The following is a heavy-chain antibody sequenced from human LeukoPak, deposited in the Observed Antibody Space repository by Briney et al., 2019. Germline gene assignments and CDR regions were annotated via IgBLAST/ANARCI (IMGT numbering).Heavy chain of an antibody. Sequence: SVKVSCKASGGTFSSYAISWVRQAPGQGLEWMGGIIPIFGTANYAQKFQGRVTITADESMSTAYMELSSLRSEDTAVYYCASGFLTIFGRVTYMDVWGKGTTVTVSS. V-gene: IGHV1-69*13. CDR3: ASGFLTIFGRVTYMDV. CDR1: GGTFSSYA. J-gene: IGHJ6*03. CDR2: IIPIFGTA. D-gene: IGHD3-3*01.